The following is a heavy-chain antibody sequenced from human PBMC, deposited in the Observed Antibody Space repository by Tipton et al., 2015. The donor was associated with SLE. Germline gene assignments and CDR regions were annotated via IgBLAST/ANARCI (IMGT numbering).Heavy chain of an antibody. D-gene: IGHD1-26*01. CDR1: GGSISSYY. Sequence: TLSLTCTVFGGSISSYYWSWIRQPAGKGLEWIGQIHSSGSTSYNPSLKSRVSIPVDMSKNQVSLKLSSVTAADTALYYCARHFSGSYSFDYWGQGKLVTVSS. CDR3: ARHFSGSYSFDY. V-gene: IGHV4-4*07. CDR2: IHSSGST. J-gene: IGHJ4*02.